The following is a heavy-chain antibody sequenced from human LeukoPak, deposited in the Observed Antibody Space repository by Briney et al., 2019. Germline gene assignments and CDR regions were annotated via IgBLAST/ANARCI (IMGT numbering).Heavy chain of an antibody. D-gene: IGHD5-12*01. CDR1: GGSISSYY. Sequence: SETLSLTCTVSGGSISSYYWSWIRQPPGKGLEWIGYIYYSGSTNYNPSLKSRVTISVETSKNEFSLKLRSVTAADTAVYYCARKHIVATPDAFDIWGQGTMVTVSS. J-gene: IGHJ3*02. CDR3: ARKHIVATPDAFDI. CDR2: IYYSGST. V-gene: IGHV4-59*01.